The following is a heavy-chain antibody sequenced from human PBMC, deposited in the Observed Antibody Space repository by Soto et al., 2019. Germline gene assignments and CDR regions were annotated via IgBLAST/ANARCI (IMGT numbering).Heavy chain of an antibody. J-gene: IGHJ4*02. D-gene: IGHD3-16*01. Sequence: PGGSLRLSCGASGFTFSTFAMNWVRQAPGKGLWWVSVISVGGDTTYYADSVKGRFTVSRDNSKNTLHLQINSLKAEDTAVYFCARDVVPIPRVVGGACGCWGPRTLVTGSS. CDR3: ARDVVPIPRVVGGACGC. CDR2: ISVGGDTT. CDR1: GFTFSTFA. V-gene: IGHV3-23*01.